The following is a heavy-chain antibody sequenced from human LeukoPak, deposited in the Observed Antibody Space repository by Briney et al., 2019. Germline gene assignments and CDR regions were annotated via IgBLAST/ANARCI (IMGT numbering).Heavy chain of an antibody. V-gene: IGHV4-59*08. CDR3: ARQEFWSGRNSFDP. D-gene: IGHD3-3*01. Sequence: SETLSLTCTVSGGSISSYYWSWIRQPPGKGVEWIGYIYYSGSTNYNPSLKSRVTISVDTSKNQFSLKLSSVTAADTAVYYCARQEFWSGRNSFDPWGQGTLVTVSS. CDR2: IYYSGST. CDR1: GGSISSYY. J-gene: IGHJ5*02.